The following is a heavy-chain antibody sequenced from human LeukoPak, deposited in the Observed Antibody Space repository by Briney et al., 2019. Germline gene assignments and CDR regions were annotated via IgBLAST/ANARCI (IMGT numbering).Heavy chain of an antibody. V-gene: IGHV4-34*01. D-gene: IGHD5-18*01. J-gene: IGHJ4*02. CDR2: INHSGST. CDR1: GGSFSGYY. CDR3: ARGSRYSYGHHLFDY. Sequence: SETLSLTCAVYGGSFSGYYWSWIRQPPGKGLKWIGEINHSGSTNYNPSLKSRVTISVDTSKNQFPLKLSSVTAADTAVYYCARGSRYSYGHHLFDYWGQGTLVTVSS.